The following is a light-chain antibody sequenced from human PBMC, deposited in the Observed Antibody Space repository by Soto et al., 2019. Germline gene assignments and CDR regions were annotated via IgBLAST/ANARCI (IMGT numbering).Light chain of an antibody. V-gene: IGLV2-23*02. CDR2: EVS. CDR3: CSYAGSSTLVV. CDR1: SSDVGSYNL. J-gene: IGLJ2*01. Sequence: QSALTQPASGSGSPGQSITISCTGTSSDVGSYNLVSWYQQHPGKAPKLMIYEVSKRPSGVSNRFSGSKSGNTASLTISGLQAEDEADYYCCSYAGSSTLVVFGGGTKVTVL.